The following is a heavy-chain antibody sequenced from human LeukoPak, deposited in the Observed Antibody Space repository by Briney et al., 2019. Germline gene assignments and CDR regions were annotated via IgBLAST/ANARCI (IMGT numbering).Heavy chain of an antibody. CDR1: GFTFSDYY. CDR2: IYSGGST. J-gene: IGHJ4*02. CDR3: ARGLWFGELLNPLFDY. Sequence: GGSLRLSCAASGFTFSDYYMSWVRQAPGKGLEWVSVIYSGGSTYYADSVKGRFTISRDNSKNTLYLQMNSLRAEDTAVYYCARGLWFGELLNPLFDYWGQGTLVTVSS. V-gene: IGHV3-66*01. D-gene: IGHD3-10*01.